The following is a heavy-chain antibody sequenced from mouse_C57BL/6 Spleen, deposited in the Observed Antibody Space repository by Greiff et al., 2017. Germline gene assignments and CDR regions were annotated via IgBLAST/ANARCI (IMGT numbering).Heavy chain of an antibody. J-gene: IGHJ1*03. CDR2: IHPNSGST. CDR3: ACPRPLCGSSYGYFDV. CDR1: GYTFTSYW. Sequence: QVQLQQPGAELVKPGASVKLSCKASGYTFTSYWMHWVKQRPGQGLEWIGMIHPNSGSTNYNEKFKSKATLTVDKSSSTAYMQLSSLTSEDSAVYYCACPRPLCGSSYGYFDVWGTGTTVTVSA. V-gene: IGHV1-64*01. D-gene: IGHD1-1*01.